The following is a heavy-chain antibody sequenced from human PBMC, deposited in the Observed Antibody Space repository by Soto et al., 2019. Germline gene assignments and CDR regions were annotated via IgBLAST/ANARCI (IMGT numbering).Heavy chain of an antibody. CDR1: GFTSIDYY. V-gene: IGHV3-11*06. CDR2: SSNSGTFS. J-gene: IGHJ4*02. D-gene: IGHD1-1*01. CDR3: ARSGDNYNRLDY. Sequence: QVQLVESGGGLVKPGGSLRLSCEGSGFTSIDYYIIWIRQAPGKGLEWISYSSNSGTFSRYADSVKGRFSISRDNTKNLLYLQMNSLRAEDTAVYYCARSGDNYNRLDYWGQGTPVTVSS.